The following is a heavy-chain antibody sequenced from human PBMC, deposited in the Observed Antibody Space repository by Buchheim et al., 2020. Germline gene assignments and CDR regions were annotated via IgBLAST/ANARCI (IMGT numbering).Heavy chain of an antibody. J-gene: IGHJ4*02. CDR3: AKDLWAYGRAGDY. CDR1: RFTFRNYA. D-gene: IGHD1-26*01. V-gene: IGHV3-23*01. Sequence: EVQLLESGGGLVQPGGSLRLSCAASRFTFRNYAMSWVRQAPGKGLEWVSGISGSGGSTYYADSVKGRVTISRDNSKNTLYLQMNSLRAEDTALYYCAKDLWAYGRAGDYWGQGTL. CDR2: ISGSGGST.